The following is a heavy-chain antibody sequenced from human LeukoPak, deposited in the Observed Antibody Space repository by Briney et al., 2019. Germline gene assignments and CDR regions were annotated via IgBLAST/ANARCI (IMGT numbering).Heavy chain of an antibody. J-gene: IGHJ4*02. Sequence: ASVQDSSKASGYTITSYGIIWVRQAPAQRLEWMGWISAYNGNTNYSQKLQGRVTMTTDTSTSTAYMELRSLRSDDTAVYYCARVGGMGAAGTHFDYWGQGTLVTVSS. CDR1: GYTITSYG. D-gene: IGHD6-13*01. CDR3: ARVGGMGAAGTHFDY. CDR2: ISAYNGNT. V-gene: IGHV1-18*01.